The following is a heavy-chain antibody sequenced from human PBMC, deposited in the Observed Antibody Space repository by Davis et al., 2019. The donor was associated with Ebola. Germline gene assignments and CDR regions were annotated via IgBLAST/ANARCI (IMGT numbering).Heavy chain of an antibody. V-gene: IGHV1-18*01. CDR3: ARVLPPRGMDV. Sequence: AASVKVSCKASGYKFNSYGIIWVRQAPGQGLEWMGWISPYNGNTQYGQRFQGRVTMSTDTSTSTAYMELRSLRSDDTAVYYCARVLPPRGMDVWGQGTTVTVSS. CDR1: GYKFNSYG. D-gene: IGHD3-10*01. CDR2: ISPYNGNT. J-gene: IGHJ6*02.